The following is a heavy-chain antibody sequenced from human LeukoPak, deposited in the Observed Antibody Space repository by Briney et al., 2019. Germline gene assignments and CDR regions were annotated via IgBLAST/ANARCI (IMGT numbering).Heavy chain of an antibody. D-gene: IGHD6-6*01. J-gene: IGHJ4*02. CDR3: ARGSEQLVLDY. CDR1: GYTFTSYD. Sequence: GASVKVSCKASGYTFTSYDINWVRQATGQGLEWMGGIIPIFGTANYAQKFQGRVTITTDESTSTAYMELSSLRSEDTAVYYCARGSEQLVLDYWGQGTLVTVSS. CDR2: IIPIFGTA. V-gene: IGHV1-69*05.